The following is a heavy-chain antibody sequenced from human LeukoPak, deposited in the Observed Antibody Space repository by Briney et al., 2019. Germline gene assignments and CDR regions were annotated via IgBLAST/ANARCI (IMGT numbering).Heavy chain of an antibody. J-gene: IGHJ5*02. CDR3: ARGTWFGELLSYNWFDP. Sequence: WASVKVSCKASGGTFSSYAISWVRQAPGQGLEWMGGIIPIFGTANYAQKFQGRVTITADESTSTAYMELSSLRSEDTAVYYCARGTWFGELLSYNWFDPWGQGTLVIVSS. CDR2: IIPIFGTA. CDR1: GGTFSSYA. V-gene: IGHV1-69*13. D-gene: IGHD3-10*01.